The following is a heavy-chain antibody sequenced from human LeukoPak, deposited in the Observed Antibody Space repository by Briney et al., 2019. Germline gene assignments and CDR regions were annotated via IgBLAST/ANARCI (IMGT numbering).Heavy chain of an antibody. CDR1: GDSASSDSAA. V-gene: IGHV6-1*01. Sequence: SQTLSLTCGISGDSASSDSAAWNWIRQSPSRGLEWLGRTYYRAKWYNDYAVSVKSRITINPDTSKNQFSLQLDSVTPDDTAVYYCARVRRVAVTPYYFDSWGHGTLVTVSS. D-gene: IGHD6-19*01. CDR3: ARVRRVAVTPYYFDS. CDR2: TYYRAKWYN. J-gene: IGHJ4*01.